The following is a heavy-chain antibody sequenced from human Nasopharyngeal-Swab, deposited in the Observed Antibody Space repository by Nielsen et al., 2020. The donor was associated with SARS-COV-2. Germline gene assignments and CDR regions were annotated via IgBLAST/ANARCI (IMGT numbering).Heavy chain of an antibody. CDR2: IWYDGSNK. J-gene: IGHJ6*03. Sequence: VRQAPGKGLEWVAVIWYDGSNKYYADSVKGRFTISRDNSKNTLYLQMNSLRAEDTAVYYCARGPHMVRGTYSYYYYMDVWGKGTTVTVSS. V-gene: IGHV3-33*01. CDR3: ARGPHMVRGTYSYYYYMDV. D-gene: IGHD3-10*01.